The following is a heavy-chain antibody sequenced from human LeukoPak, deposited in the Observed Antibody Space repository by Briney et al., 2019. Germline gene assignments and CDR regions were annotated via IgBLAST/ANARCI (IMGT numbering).Heavy chain of an antibody. D-gene: IGHD6-6*01. CDR3: ARDVGSSSVKNFDY. J-gene: IGHJ4*02. Sequence: PGGSLRVSCAASGFTFSSYSMNWVRQAPGKGLEWVSSISSSSSYIYYADSVKGRFTISRDNAKDSLYLQMNSLRAEDTAVYYCARDVGSSSVKNFDYWGQGTLVTVSS. CDR2: ISSSSSYI. CDR1: GFTFSSYS. V-gene: IGHV3-21*01.